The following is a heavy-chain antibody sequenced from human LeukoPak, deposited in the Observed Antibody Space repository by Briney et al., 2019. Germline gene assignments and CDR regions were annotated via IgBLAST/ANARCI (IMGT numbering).Heavy chain of an antibody. V-gene: IGHV3-48*01. CDR3: ARARLGYCSGGSCYPYYYYGMDV. CDR2: ISSISSSTI. J-gene: IGHJ6*02. D-gene: IGHD2-15*01. Sequence: GGSLRLSCAASGFTLSNAWMSWVRQAPGKGLEWVSYISSISSSTIYYADSVKGRFTISRDNAKNSLYLQMNSLRAEDTAVYYCARARLGYCSGGSCYPYYYYGMDVWGQGTTVTVSS. CDR1: GFTLSNAW.